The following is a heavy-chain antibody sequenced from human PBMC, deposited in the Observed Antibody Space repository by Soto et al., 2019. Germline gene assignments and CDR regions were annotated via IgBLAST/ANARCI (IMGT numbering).Heavy chain of an antibody. J-gene: IGHJ4*02. CDR1: SFSISSYN. V-gene: IGHV4-59*01. Sequence: PXETLSLTCTVSSFSISSYNWNWVRQPPGKGLEWIGFINYSGSTHYNPSLKSRVTISLDTSKNQFSLKLNSVTAADTAVYYCARENYYALDSWGPGTLVTVSS. CDR2: INYSGST. CDR3: ARENYYALDS. D-gene: IGHD3-10*01.